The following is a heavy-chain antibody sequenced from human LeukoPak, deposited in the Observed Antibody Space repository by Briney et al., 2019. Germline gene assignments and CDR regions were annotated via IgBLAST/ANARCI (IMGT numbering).Heavy chain of an antibody. D-gene: IGHD6-6*01. CDR3: ARTYSSSPRALDAFDI. V-gene: IGHV3-21*01. CDR2: ISSSSSYI. Sequence: GGSVRLSCAASGFTFSSYSMNWVRQAPGKGLEWVSSISSSSSYIYYADSVKGRFTISRDNAKNSLYLQMNSLRAEDTAVYYCARTYSSSPRALDAFDIWGQGTMVTVSS. J-gene: IGHJ3*02. CDR1: GFTFSSYS.